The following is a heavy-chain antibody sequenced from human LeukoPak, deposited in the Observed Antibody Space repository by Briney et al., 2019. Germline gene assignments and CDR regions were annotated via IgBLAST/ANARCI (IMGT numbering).Heavy chain of an antibody. CDR3: SRNNWGLDY. CDR1: GFTFSTYG. D-gene: IGHD3-16*01. Sequence: GRSLRLSCAASGFTFSTYGIHWVRQAPGKGLEWVAAISDDGSKKYYTDSVKGRFTISRDNSKNTLFLQMNSLRAEDTAVYYCSRNNWGLDYLGQGTKVTVPS. J-gene: IGHJ4*02. V-gene: IGHV3-30*03. CDR2: ISDDGSKK.